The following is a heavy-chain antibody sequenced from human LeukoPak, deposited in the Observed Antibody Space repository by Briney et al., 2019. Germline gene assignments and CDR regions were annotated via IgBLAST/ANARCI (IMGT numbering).Heavy chain of an antibody. CDR1: GYAFTGYY. CDR3: ARVTYYYDSSGYYYGACFDY. V-gene: IGHV1-2*06. D-gene: IGHD3-22*01. CDR2: INPNSGGT. J-gene: IGHJ4*02. Sequence: ASVKVSCKASGYAFTGYYMHWVRQAPGQGLEWMGRINPNSGGTNYAQKFQGRVTMTRDTSISTAYMELSRLRSDDTAVYYCARVTYYYDSSGYYYGACFDYWGQGTLVTVSS.